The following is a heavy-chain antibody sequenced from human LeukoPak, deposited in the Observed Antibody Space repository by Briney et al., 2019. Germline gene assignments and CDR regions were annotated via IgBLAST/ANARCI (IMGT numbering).Heavy chain of an antibody. D-gene: IGHD3-16*01. CDR2: IYYSGST. J-gene: IGHJ4*02. CDR1: GGSISSHY. V-gene: IGHV4-59*11. CDR3: ARVPAWGAESDY. Sequence: SETLSLTCTVSGGSISSHYWSWIRQPPGKGLEWIGYIYYSGSTNYNPSLKSRVTISVDTSKNQFSLKLSSVTAADTAVYYCARVPAWGAESDYWGQGTLVTVSS.